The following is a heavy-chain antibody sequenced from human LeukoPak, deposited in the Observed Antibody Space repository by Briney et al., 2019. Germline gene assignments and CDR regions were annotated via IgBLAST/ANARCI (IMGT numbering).Heavy chain of an antibody. CDR2: ISSSGSTI. CDR1: GFTFSSYE. J-gene: IGHJ4*02. D-gene: IGHD4-23*01. Sequence: PGGSLRLSCAASGFTFSSYEMNWVRQAPGKGLEWVSHISSSGSTIYYTDSVKGRLTISRDNSKNSLYLQMNSLRAEDTAIYYCARTVARIGYWGQGTLVTVSS. CDR3: ARTVARIGY. V-gene: IGHV3-48*03.